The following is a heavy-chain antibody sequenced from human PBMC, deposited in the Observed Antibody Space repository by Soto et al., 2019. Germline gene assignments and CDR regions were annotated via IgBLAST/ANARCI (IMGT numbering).Heavy chain of an antibody. V-gene: IGHV4-39*01. D-gene: IGHD6-13*01. CDR2: IYYSGST. CDR1: GGSISSSSFH. CDR3: ARRERAAGTDWWFDP. Sequence: ETLSRTCTVAGGSISSSSFHCGWIRQPPGKGLEWIGRIYYSGSTYDIPSLKSRVTISVDTSKNQFSLKLSSVTAADTAVYYCARRERAAGTDWWFDPWGQGTLVTVSS. J-gene: IGHJ5*02.